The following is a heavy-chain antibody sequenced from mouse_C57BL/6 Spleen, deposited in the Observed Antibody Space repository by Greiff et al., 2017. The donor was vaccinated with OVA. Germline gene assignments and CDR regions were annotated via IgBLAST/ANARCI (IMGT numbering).Heavy chain of an antibody. CDR1: GYTFTSYW. D-gene: IGHD2-4*01. CDR3: TRSDYDGAWFAY. J-gene: IGHJ3*01. CDR2: IYPGNSDT. V-gene: IGHV1-5*01. Sequence: EVQLQQSGTVLARPGASVKMSCKPSGYTFTSYWMHWVKQRPGQGLEWIGAIYPGNSDTSYNQKFKGKAKLTAVTSASTAYMELSSLTNEDSAVYYCTRSDYDGAWFAYWGQGTLVTVSA.